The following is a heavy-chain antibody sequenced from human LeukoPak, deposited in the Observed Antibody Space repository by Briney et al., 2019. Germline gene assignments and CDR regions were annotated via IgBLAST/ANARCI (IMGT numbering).Heavy chain of an antibody. CDR3: ASEWPDDAFDI. D-gene: IGHD3-3*01. V-gene: IGHV4-34*01. CDR2: INHSGST. CDR1: GGSISSYY. J-gene: IGHJ3*02. Sequence: SETLSLTCTVSGGSISSYYWSWIRQPPGKGLEWIGEINHSGSTNYNPSLKSRVTISVDTSKNQFSLKLSSVTAADTAVYYCASEWPDDAFDIWGQGTMVTVSS.